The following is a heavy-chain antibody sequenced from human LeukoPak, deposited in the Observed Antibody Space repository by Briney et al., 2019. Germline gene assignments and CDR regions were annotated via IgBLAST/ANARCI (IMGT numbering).Heavy chain of an antibody. CDR1: GYTFTGYY. D-gene: IGHD3-22*01. V-gene: IGHV1-2*02. J-gene: IGHJ3*02. CDR2: INPNSGGA. CDR3: ASGDDSSGYYDAFDI. Sequence: ASVKVSCKASGYTFTGYYMHWVRQAPGQGLEWMGWINPNSGGADYGQKYQGRVTMTRDTSISTAYMELSRLRSDDTAVYYCASGDDSSGYYDAFDIWGQGTMVTVSS.